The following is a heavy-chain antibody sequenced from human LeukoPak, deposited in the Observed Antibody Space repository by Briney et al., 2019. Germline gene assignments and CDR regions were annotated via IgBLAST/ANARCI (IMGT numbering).Heavy chain of an antibody. CDR2: ISSSSSTI. D-gene: IGHD2-8*01. CDR3: ASEYEQPLDY. CDR1: GFTFSSYS. Sequence: PGGSLRLSCAASGFTFSSYSMNWVRQAPGKGLEWVSYISSSSSTICYADSVKGRFTISRDNAKNSLYLQMSSLRAEDTAVYYCASEYEQPLDYWGQGALVTVSS. V-gene: IGHV3-48*04. J-gene: IGHJ4*02.